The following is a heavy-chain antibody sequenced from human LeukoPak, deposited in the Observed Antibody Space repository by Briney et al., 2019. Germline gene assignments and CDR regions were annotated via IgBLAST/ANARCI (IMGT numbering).Heavy chain of an antibody. CDR2: IDYSRDT. CDR3: AKNRPHYYDKRGYLDP. V-gene: IGHV4-59*03. D-gene: IGHD3-22*01. J-gene: IGHJ5*02. CDR1: GGSISSYY. Sequence: PSETLSLTCTVSGGSISSYYWSWIRQPPGKGLEWIGNIDYSRDTNYNPSLRSRVTILVDKSRNQFSLKLNSVTAADTAVYYCAKNRPHYYDKRGYLDPWGQGTLVTVSS.